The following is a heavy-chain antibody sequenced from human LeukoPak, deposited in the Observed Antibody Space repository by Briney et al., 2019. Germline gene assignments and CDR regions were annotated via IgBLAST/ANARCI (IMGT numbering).Heavy chain of an antibody. CDR2: ISYDGSNK. J-gene: IGHJ6*03. D-gene: IGHD1-26*01. CDR3: AKVWSYYESYYYYMDV. Sequence: GGSLRLSCAASGFTFSSYGMHWVRQAPGKALEWVAVISYDGSNKYYADSVKGRFTISRDNSKNTLYLQMNSLRAEDTAVYYCAKVWSYYESYYYYMDVWGKGTTVTVSS. CDR1: GFTFSSYG. V-gene: IGHV3-30*18.